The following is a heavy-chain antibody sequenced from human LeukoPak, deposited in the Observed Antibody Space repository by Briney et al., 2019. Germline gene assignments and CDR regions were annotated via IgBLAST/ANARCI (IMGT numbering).Heavy chain of an antibody. CDR3: ATRKRGYSYGFDY. CDR2: IYYSGST. Sequence: SETLSLTCTVSGGSISSSSYYWGWIRQPPGKGLEWIGSIYYSGSTYYNPSLKSRVTISVDTSKNQFSLKLSSVTAAGTAVYYCATRKRGYSYGFDYWGQGTLVTVSS. V-gene: IGHV4-39*07. CDR1: GGSISSSSYY. D-gene: IGHD5-18*01. J-gene: IGHJ4*02.